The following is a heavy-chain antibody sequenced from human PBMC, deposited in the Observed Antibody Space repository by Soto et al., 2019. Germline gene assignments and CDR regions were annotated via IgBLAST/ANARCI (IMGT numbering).Heavy chain of an antibody. J-gene: IGHJ6*02. CDR3: AISGYSYGPDYYYYGMDV. Sequence: SVEVCCKASGYTFTSYAMSWVRQAPGQGLEWMGGIIPIFGTANYAQKFQGRVTITADESTSTAYMELSSLRSEDTAVYYCAISGYSYGPDYYYYGMDVWGQGTTVTVSS. V-gene: IGHV1-69*13. D-gene: IGHD5-18*01. CDR2: IIPIFGTA. CDR1: GYTFTSYA.